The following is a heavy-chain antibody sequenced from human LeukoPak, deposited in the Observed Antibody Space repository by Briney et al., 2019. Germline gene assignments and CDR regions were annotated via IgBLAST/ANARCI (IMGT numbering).Heavy chain of an antibody. D-gene: IGHD2-2*01. CDR2: ISWNSGSI. CDR3: AKGHCSSTSCYLQH. J-gene: IGHJ1*01. CDR1: GFTFDDYA. Sequence: GGSLRLSCAASGFTFDDYAMHWVRQAPGKGLEWVSGISWNSGSIGYADSVKGRFTISRDNAKNSLYLRMNSLRAEDMALYYCAKGHCSSTSCYLQHWGQGTLVTVSS. V-gene: IGHV3-9*03.